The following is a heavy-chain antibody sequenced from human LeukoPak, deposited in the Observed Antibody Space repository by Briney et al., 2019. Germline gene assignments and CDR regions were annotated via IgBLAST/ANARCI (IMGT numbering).Heavy chain of an antibody. CDR2: ISYGGSNK. D-gene: IGHD2-2*01. CDR1: GFTFSSYG. V-gene: IGHV3-30*18. CDR3: AKEVEYQLLQYYYYGMDV. Sequence: GGSLRRSCAASGFTFSSYGMHWVRQAPGKGLEWVAVISYGGSNKYYADSVKGRFTISRDNSKNTLYLQMNSLRAEDTAVYYCAKEVEYQLLQYYYYGMDVWGKGTTVTVSS. J-gene: IGHJ6*04.